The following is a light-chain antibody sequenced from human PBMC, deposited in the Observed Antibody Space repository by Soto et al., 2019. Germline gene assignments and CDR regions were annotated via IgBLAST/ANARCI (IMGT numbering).Light chain of an antibody. Sequence: QSVLTQPASVSGSPGQSITISCTGTSSDVGGYNYVSWYQQHPGKAPKLMIYDVSNRPSGVSNRFSGSKSGNTASLTISGLQAEDEADYYCSSYTSSSTPSWVFGGGTKPPS. CDR2: DVS. J-gene: IGLJ3*02. CDR3: SSYTSSSTPSWV. CDR1: SSDVGGYNY. V-gene: IGLV2-14*01.